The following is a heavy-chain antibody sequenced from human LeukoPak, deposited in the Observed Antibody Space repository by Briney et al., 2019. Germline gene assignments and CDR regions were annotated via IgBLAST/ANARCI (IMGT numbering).Heavy chain of an antibody. CDR2: IAYDGSRA. Sequence: PPGRSLRLSCAGSGFTFGGYGMHWFRQTPGKGLEWVAVIAYDGSRAFYADSVKGRFTISRDNSKNTMSVQMDDLRAEDTAVYYCTRYNNDHFDYWGQGTLVT. CDR3: TRYNNDHFDY. J-gene: IGHJ4*02. CDR1: GFTFGGYG. D-gene: IGHD1-14*01. V-gene: IGHV3-33*01.